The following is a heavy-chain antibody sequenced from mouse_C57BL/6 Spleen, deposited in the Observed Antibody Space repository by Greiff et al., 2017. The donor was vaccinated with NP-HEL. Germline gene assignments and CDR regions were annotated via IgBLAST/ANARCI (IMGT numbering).Heavy chain of an antibody. J-gene: IGHJ4*01. D-gene: IGHD2-4*01. Sequence: QVQLKESGPGLVQPSQSLSITCTVSGFSLTSYGVHWVRQSPGKGLEWLGVIWSGGSTDYNAAFISRLSISKDNSKSQVFFKMNSLQADDTAIYYCARNPAKDYDYAMDFWGQGTSVTVSS. CDR2: IWSGGST. V-gene: IGHV2-2*01. CDR1: GFSLTSYG. CDR3: ARNPAKDYDYAMDF.